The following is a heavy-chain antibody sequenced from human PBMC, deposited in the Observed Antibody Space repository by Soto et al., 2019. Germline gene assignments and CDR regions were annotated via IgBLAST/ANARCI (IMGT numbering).Heavy chain of an antibody. CDR1: GFIFSTDA. J-gene: IGHJ4*02. V-gene: IGHV3-23*01. D-gene: IGHD2-2*01. Sequence: EVQLLESGGRLVQPGGSLRLSCAASGFIFSTDALNWVRQAPGKGLEWVSGISGSGDNTYYADSVKGRFTISRDNSKNTLYLQMNDVRVEDTAVYYCAKSPRRGYEPPWDYWGQGTLVTVSS. CDR3: AKSPRRGYEPPWDY. CDR2: ISGSGDNT.